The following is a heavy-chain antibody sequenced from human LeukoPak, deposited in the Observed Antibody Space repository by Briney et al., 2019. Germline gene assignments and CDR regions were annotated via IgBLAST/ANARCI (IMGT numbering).Heavy chain of an antibody. CDR3: ARGPFPNYYGSGSFDY. CDR1: GAFSGNYY. J-gene: IGHJ4*02. D-gene: IGHD3-10*01. V-gene: IGHV4-59*12. Sequence: SETLSLTCTVSGAFSGNYYWSWIRQPPGKGLEWIGFIYYNGMTKYNPSLKSRVSISLDTPKNQFSLNLNSVTAADTAVYYCARGPFPNYYGSGSFDYWGQGNLVTVSS. CDR2: IYYNGMT.